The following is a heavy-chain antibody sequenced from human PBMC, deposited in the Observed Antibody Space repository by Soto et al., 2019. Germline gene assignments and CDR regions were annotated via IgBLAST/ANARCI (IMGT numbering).Heavy chain of an antibody. CDR3: AKAAIHSSSWRIYYFDY. V-gene: IGHV3-23*01. J-gene: IGHJ4*02. CDR2: ISGSGGST. CDR1: GFTFSSYA. D-gene: IGHD6-13*01. Sequence: GGSLRLSCAASGFTFSSYAMSWVRQAPGKGLEWVSAISGSGGSTYYADSVKGRFTISRDNSKNTLYLQMNSLRAEDTAVYYCAKAAIHSSSWRIYYFDYWGQGTLVTVSS.